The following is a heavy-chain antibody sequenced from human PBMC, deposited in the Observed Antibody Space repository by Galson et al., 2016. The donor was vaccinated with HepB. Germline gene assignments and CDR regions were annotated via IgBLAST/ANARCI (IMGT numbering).Heavy chain of an antibody. D-gene: IGHD5-12*01. J-gene: IGHJ4*02. CDR3: ARGGYEPFDD. V-gene: IGHV3-74*03. CDR2: INPEETTT. CDR1: GFTFRTHW. Sequence: SLRLSCAASGFTFRTHWMHWVRQTPGKGLVWVSRINPEETTTTYADSVKDRFTVSRDNAKSTLYLQMNSLRAEDTAVYYCARGGYEPFDDWGQGTLVAVSS.